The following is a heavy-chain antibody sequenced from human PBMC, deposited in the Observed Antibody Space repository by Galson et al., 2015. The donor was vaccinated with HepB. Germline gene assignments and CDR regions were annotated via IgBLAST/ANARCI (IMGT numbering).Heavy chain of an antibody. CDR2: IIPIFGTA. J-gene: IGHJ6*03. CDR1: GGTFSSYA. CDR3: ASVRIGYYDFWSGYYTGISYYYYMDV. V-gene: IGHV1-69*13. D-gene: IGHD3-3*01. Sequence: SVKVSCKASGGTFSSYAISWVRQAPGQGLEWMGGIIPIFGTANYARKFQGRVTITADESTSTAYMELSSLRSEDTAVYYCASVRIGYYDFWSGYYTGISYYYYMDVWGKGATVTVSS.